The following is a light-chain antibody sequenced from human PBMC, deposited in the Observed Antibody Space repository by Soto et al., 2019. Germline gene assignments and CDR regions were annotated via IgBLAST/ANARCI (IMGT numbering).Light chain of an antibody. V-gene: IGLV2-14*03. J-gene: IGLJ1*01. CDR1: SSDVGAYDF. Sequence: QAVVAQPASVSGSPGQSITISCTGTSSDVGAYDFVSWYQQHPDKAPKLMIYEVSNRPSGVSYRFSGSKSVNTATLTISWLQAEDEADYYCSSYTTSSTRVFGTGTKLTVL. CDR3: SSYTTSSTRV. CDR2: EVS.